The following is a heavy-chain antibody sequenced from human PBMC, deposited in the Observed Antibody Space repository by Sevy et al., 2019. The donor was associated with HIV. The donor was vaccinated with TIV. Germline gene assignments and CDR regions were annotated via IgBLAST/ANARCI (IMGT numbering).Heavy chain of an antibody. V-gene: IGHV3-30*02. CDR3: AKNTAAAGVGGFDY. Sequence: GGSLRLSCAASGFTFNYYGVHWVRQAPGKGLEWVAFIGFDGSDKNYADSVKGRFTISRDNSQNTMYMLMNSLRPDDTAVYYCAKNTAAAGVGGFDYWGHGTLVSVSS. J-gene: IGHJ4*01. CDR2: IGFDGSDK. D-gene: IGHD6-13*01. CDR1: GFTFNYYG.